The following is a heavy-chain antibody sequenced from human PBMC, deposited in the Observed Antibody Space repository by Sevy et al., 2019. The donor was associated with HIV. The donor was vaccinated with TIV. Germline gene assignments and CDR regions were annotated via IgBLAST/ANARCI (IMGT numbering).Heavy chain of an antibody. CDR3: TRGAHSLDY. D-gene: IGHD2-15*01. CDR2: TYYRSKWYT. Sequence: KQSQTLSLTCVISGDSVSSNRAAWNWIRQSPSRGLEWLGRTYYRSKWYTDYAVSVKSRITINPDTSKNQVSLQLNSVTPEDTAVYYCTRGAHSLDYWGQRTLVTVSS. CDR1: GDSVSSNRAA. J-gene: IGHJ4*02. V-gene: IGHV6-1*01.